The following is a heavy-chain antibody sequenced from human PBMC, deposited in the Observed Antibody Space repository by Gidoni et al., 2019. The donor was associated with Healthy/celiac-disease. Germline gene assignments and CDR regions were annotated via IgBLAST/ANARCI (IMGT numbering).Heavy chain of an antibody. CDR3: ARGPYYYDSSGYKSQVAFDI. V-gene: IGHV3-11*01. D-gene: IGHD3-22*01. CDR2: ISSSGSTI. CDR1: GFTFRDYD. Sequence: QVQLVESGGGLVKPGGSLRLSCAASGFTFRDYDLRWIRQAPGKGLEWVSYISSSGSTIYYADSVKGRFTISRDNAKNSLYLQMNSLRAEDTAVYYCARGPYYYDSSGYKSQVAFDIWGQGTMVTVSS. J-gene: IGHJ3*02.